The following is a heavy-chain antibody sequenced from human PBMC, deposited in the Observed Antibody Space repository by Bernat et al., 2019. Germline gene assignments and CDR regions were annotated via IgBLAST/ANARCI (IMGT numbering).Heavy chain of an antibody. CDR1: GFTFSSHC. CDR2: INQDGTEK. D-gene: IGHD2/OR15-2a*01. V-gene: IGHV3-7*03. Sequence: EVQLVESGGGLVQPGGSLKVSCAASGFTFSSHCMSWVRHLPGKGLECVANINQDGTEKYYVESGKGRFTISRDSAKNSLYMKMKSTRVEDTDVYYCVRVVWNRVDKWGQGTLVTVSS. J-gene: IGHJ4*02. CDR3: VRVVWNRVDK.